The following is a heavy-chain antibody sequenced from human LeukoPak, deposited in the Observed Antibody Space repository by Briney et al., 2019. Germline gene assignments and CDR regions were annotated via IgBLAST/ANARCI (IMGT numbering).Heavy chain of an antibody. D-gene: IGHD3-3*01. J-gene: IGHJ4*02. V-gene: IGHV4-34*01. CDR1: GGSFSGYY. Sequence: KPSETLSLTCAVYGGSFSGYYWSWIRQPPGKGLEWIGEINHSGSTNYNPSLKSRVTISVDTSKNQFSLKLSSVTAADTAVYYCARPRGSGYRSRLYYFDYWGQGTLVTVSS. CDR3: ARPRGSGYRSRLYYFDY. CDR2: INHSGST.